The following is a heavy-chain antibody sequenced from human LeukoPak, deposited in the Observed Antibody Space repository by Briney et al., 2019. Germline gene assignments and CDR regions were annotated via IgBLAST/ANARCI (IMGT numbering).Heavy chain of an antibody. Sequence: SETLSLTCAVYGGSFSTYYWNWIRQPPGKGLEWIGQINPSGTTNYTSSLKSRVTMSVDTSKKQVSLKLSSVTDADTAVYYCARVDKAMSAFDPWGQGTLVTVSS. CDR3: ARVDKAMSAFDP. D-gene: IGHD5-18*01. J-gene: IGHJ5*02. CDR2: INPSGTT. V-gene: IGHV4-34*01. CDR1: GGSFSTYY.